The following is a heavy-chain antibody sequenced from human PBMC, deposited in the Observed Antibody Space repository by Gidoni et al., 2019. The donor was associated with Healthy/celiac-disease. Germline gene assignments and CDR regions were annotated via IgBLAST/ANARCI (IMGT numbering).Heavy chain of an antibody. CDR2: ISSNGGST. D-gene: IGHD1-26*01. CDR3: ARAYSGSLRRGAFDI. Sequence: EVQLVESGEGLVQPGGSLRLSCRATGVTFHSYAMHWVRQAPGKGLEYVSAISSNGGSTYYADSGKGRFTISRDNSKNTTYLQMGSLRAEDMAVYYCARAYSGSLRRGAFDIWGQGPMVTVSS. V-gene: IGHV3-64*02. J-gene: IGHJ3*02. CDR1: GVTFHSYA.